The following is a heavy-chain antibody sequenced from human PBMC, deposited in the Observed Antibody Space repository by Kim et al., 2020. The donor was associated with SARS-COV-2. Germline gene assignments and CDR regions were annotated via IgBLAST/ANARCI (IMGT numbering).Heavy chain of an antibody. J-gene: IGHJ4*02. V-gene: IGHV4-34*01. CDR1: GGSFSGYY. Sequence: SETLSLTCAVYGGSFSGYYWSWIRQPPGKGLEWIGEINHSGSTNYNPSLKSRVTISVDTSKNQFSLKLSSVTAAYTAVYYCARIKRCSGGSCYSGAYFDYWGQGTLVTVSS. CDR3: ARIKRCSGGSCYSGAYFDY. CDR2: INHSGST. D-gene: IGHD2-15*01.